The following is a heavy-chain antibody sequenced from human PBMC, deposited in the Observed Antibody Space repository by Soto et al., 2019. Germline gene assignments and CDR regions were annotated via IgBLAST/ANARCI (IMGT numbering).Heavy chain of an antibody. V-gene: IGHV4-61*02. J-gene: IGHJ4*02. CDR2: IYTSGST. CDR1: GGSISSSSYY. D-gene: IGHD3-16*01. CDR3: ARNYPGGIFDY. Sequence: PSETLSLTCTVSGGSISSSSYYWGWIRQPAGKGLEWIGRIYTSGSTNYNPSLKSRVTMSVDTSKNQFSLKLSSVTAADTAVYYCARNYPGGIFDYWGQGTLVTVSS.